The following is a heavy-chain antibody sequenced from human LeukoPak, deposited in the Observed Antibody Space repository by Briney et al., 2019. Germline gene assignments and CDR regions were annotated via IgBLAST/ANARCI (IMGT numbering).Heavy chain of an antibody. J-gene: IGHJ4*02. CDR2: ISSGSSSI. V-gene: IGHV3-21*01. D-gene: IGHD3-3*01. CDR3: ARDSSVLRFLEWLFGFDY. Sequence: GGSLRLSCAASGFTFSNYRMNWVRQAPGKGLEWVSSISSGSSSIYQADSVKDRFTISRDNARNSLYLQMNSLRAEDTAVYYCARDSSVLRFLEWLFGFDYWGQGTLVTVSS. CDR1: GFTFSNYR.